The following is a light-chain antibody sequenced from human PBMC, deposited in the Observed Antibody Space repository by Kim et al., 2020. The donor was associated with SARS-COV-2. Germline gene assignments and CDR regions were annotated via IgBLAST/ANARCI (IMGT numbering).Light chain of an antibody. V-gene: IGLV3-1*01. CDR2: HDD. CDR3: QAWDSSDFYV. J-gene: IGLJ1*01. CDR1: NLGNKY. Sequence: VSPGQTATITCSGDNLGNKYASWYHQRPGRSPVLVVYHDDQRPSGIPERFSGSNSENTATLIINGAQTVDEADYYCQAWDSSDFYVFGSGTKVTVL.